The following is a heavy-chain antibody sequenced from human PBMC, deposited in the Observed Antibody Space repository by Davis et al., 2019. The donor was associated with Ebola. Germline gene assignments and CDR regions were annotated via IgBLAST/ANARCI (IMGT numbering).Heavy chain of an antibody. Sequence: ASVKVSCKASGYTFTSYGISWVRQAPGQRLEWMGWISASNHNTIYAQNFQDRVTVTTDTSTSTAYMELRSLRSDDSAVYFCARAPPRSVWYRNYFHYWGQGTLVTVSS. CDR3: ARAPPRSVWYRNYFHY. CDR1: GYTFTSYG. V-gene: IGHV1-18*04. D-gene: IGHD6-19*01. J-gene: IGHJ4*02. CDR2: ISASNHNT.